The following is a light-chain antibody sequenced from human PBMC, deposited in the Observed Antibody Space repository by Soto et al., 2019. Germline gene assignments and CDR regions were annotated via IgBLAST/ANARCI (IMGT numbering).Light chain of an antibody. CDR2: DVS. CDR3: SSYTSSSTLYV. J-gene: IGLJ1*01. CDR1: SSDVGGYNY. V-gene: IGLV2-14*01. Sequence: QPASVSGSPGQSITISCTGTSSDVGGYNYVSWYQQHPGKAPKLMIFDVSNRPSGVSNRFSGSKSGNTASLTISGLQAEDEADYYCSSYTSSSTLYVFGTGTKLTV.